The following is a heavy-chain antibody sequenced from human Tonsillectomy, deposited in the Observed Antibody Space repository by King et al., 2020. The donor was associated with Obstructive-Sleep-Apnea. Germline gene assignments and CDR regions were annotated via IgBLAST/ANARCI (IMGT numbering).Heavy chain of an antibody. J-gene: IGHJ6*02. CDR1: GGSISSSSYY. CDR3: ARDGSTPAGGYGMDV. D-gene: IGHD2-2*01. V-gene: IGHV4-39*07. CDR2: IYYSGVT. Sequence: LQLQESGPGLVKPSETLSLTCTVSGGSISSSSYYWDWIRQPPGKGLEWIGSIYYSGVTYYNPSLKSRITISVDTSKNQFSLRVSSVTAADTAEYFCARDGSTPAGGYGMDVWGQGTTVIVSS.